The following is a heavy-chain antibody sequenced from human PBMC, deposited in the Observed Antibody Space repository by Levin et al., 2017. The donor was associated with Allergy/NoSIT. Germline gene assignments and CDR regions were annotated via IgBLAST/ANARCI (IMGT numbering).Heavy chain of an antibody. D-gene: IGHD3-10*01. V-gene: IGHV4-39*01. CDR2: IYYSGST. CDR3: ARLRRNVLLWFGEGGPEYFDY. J-gene: IGHJ4*02. Sequence: SQTLSLTCTVSGGSISSSSYYWGWIRQPPGKGLEWIGSIYYSGSTYYNPSLKSRVTISVDTSKNQFSLKLSSVTAADTAVYYCARLRRNVLLWFGEGGPEYFDYWGQGTLVTVSS. CDR1: GGSISSSSYY.